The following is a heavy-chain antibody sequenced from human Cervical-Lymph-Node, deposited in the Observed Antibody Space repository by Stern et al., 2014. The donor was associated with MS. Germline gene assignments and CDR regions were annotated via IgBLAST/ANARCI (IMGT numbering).Heavy chain of an antibody. V-gene: IGHV3-30*03. Sequence: QMQLVQSGGGVVQPGRSLTLSCAASGFSLSNSGMHWVRQAPGQGLEWVAVMSFVGGNKKYGDSVQGRFSISRDMANNTLFLQMNSLRPEDTAVYYCMGVGDAMHVWGQGTPVIVSS. CDR1: GFSLSNSG. J-gene: IGHJ6*02. CDR2: MSFVGGNK. CDR3: MGVGDAMHV.